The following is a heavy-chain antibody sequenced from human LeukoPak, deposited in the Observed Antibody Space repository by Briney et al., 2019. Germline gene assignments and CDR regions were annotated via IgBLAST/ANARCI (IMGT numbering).Heavy chain of an antibody. V-gene: IGHV3-30*09. CDR3: VRDQTVFTILDY. CDR1: GFTFSSYT. Sequence: GGSLRLSCAASGFTFSSYTMHWVRQAPGKGLEWVAFISHDGSNKYSADSVKGRFAISRDNAKNTVYLQMNSLRDEDTAVYYCVRDQTVFTILDYWGQGTLVTVSS. J-gene: IGHJ4*02. D-gene: IGHD4-17*01. CDR2: ISHDGSNK.